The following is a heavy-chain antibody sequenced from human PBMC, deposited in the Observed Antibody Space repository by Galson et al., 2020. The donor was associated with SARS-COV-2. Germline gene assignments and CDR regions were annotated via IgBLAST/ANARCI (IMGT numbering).Heavy chain of an antibody. J-gene: IGHJ3*02. CDR3: ARDRFGLGDAFDI. Sequence: TSYGISWVRQAPGQGLEWMGWISAYNGNTNYAQKLQGRVTMTTDTSTSTAYMELRSLRSDDTAVYYCARDRFGLGDAFDIWGQGTMVTVSS. D-gene: IGHD3-10*01. V-gene: IGHV1-18*01. CDR1: TSYG. CDR2: ISAYNGNT.